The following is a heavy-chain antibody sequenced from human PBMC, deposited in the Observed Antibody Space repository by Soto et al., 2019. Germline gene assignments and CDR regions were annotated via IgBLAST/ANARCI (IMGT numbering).Heavy chain of an antibody. V-gene: IGHV3-33*01. Sequence: GGSLRLSCEASGFTFSNFGMNWVRQAPGKGLEWVARVWYDGSSKYYVDSVKGRFTISRDNSKETVYLQMNSLRAEDTGVYYCAREIGSNYDGMDVWGQGTTVTVSS. CDR1: GFTFSNFG. D-gene: IGHD4-4*01. CDR3: AREIGSNYDGMDV. J-gene: IGHJ6*02. CDR2: VWYDGSSK.